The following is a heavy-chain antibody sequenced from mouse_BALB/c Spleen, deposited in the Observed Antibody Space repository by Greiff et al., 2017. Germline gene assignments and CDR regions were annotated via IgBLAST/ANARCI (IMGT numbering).Heavy chain of an antibody. Sequence: VQLQQSGAELARPGASVKLSCKASGYTFTSYWMQWVKQRPGQGLEWIGAIYPGDGDTRYTQKFKGKATLTADKSSSTAYMQLSSLASEDSAVYYCARELLRPYYFDYWGQGTTLTVSS. CDR1: GYTFTSYW. CDR2: IYPGDGDT. CDR3: ARELLRPYYFDY. J-gene: IGHJ2*01. D-gene: IGHD1-1*01. V-gene: IGHV1-87*01.